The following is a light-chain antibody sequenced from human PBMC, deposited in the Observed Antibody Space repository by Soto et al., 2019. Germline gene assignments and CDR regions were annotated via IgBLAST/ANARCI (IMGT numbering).Light chain of an antibody. Sequence: MSLYLSSLCASIKERVTITCQASQDISNYLNWYQQKPGKAPKLLIYDASNLETGVPSRFSGSGSGTDFTFTISSLQPEDIATYYCQQYDNRITSGQGTRLEIK. CDR2: DAS. CDR3: QQYDNRIT. V-gene: IGKV1-33*01. J-gene: IGKJ5*01. CDR1: QDISNY.